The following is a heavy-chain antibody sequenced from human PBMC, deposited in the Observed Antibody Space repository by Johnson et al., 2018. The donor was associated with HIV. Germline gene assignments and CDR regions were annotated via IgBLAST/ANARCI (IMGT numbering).Heavy chain of an antibody. V-gene: IGHV3-20*04. J-gene: IGHJ3*02. Sequence: VQLMESGGGVVRPGRSLRLSCAASGFTFDDYGMSWVRQPPGKGLEWVSGITWNGGSTGYADSVQGRFTISRDNAKNSLYLQMNSLRAEDTALYYCARLFVVVTAKGYDVFDIGGKGTMVTVS. CDR1: GFTFDDYG. CDR2: ITWNGGST. D-gene: IGHD2-21*02. CDR3: ARLFVVVTAKGYDVFDI.